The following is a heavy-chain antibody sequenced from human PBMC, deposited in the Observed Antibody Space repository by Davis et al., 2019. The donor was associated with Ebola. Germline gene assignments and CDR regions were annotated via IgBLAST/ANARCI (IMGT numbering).Heavy chain of an antibody. J-gene: IGHJ4*01. D-gene: IGHD5-12*01. Sequence: GGSLRLSCAASGFTFSSYWMTWVRQAPGKGLEWVAHINPDGTRKQYVDSVKGRFTISRDNAKNSLFLQLSSLRAEDTALYYCARLPSGVGRALDYWGHGTLVTVSS. CDR1: GFTFSSYW. CDR3: ARLPSGVGRALDY. CDR2: INPDGTRK. V-gene: IGHV3-7*01.